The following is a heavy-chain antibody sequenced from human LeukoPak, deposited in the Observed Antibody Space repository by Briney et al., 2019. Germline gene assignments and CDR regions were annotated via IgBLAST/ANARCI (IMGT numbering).Heavy chain of an antibody. Sequence: SETLSLTCTVSGGSVSSGSYYWSWIRQPPGKGLEWIGYIYYSGSTNYNPSLKSRVTISVDTSKNQFSLKPSSVTAADTAVYYCASDKIAAAAMYYFDYWGQGTLVTVSS. J-gene: IGHJ4*02. CDR2: IYYSGST. CDR1: GGSVSSGSYY. V-gene: IGHV4-61*01. D-gene: IGHD6-13*01. CDR3: ASDKIAAAAMYYFDY.